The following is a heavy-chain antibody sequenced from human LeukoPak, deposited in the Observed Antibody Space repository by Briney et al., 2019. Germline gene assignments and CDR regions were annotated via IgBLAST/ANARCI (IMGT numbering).Heavy chain of an antibody. D-gene: IGHD2-15*01. V-gene: IGHV3-73*01. J-gene: IGHJ4*02. Sequence: GGSLRLSCAPPGFTFSTSVVNWVRQASGKGLEWVARIRSKANTFATTYAASVKGRFTISRDESKNTAYLQMNSLKTEDTAVYYCTRPDCTGGSCSLDYWGQGTLVTVSS. CDR1: GFTFSTSV. CDR2: IRSKANTFAT. CDR3: TRPDCTGGSCSLDY.